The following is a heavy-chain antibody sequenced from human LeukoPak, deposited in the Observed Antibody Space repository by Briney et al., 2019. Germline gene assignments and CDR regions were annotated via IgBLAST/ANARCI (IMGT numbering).Heavy chain of an antibody. D-gene: IGHD3-10*01. J-gene: IGHJ4*02. Sequence: SGTLSLTCTVSGGSISSYYWNWIRQPPGKGLEWIGYIYYSGTTNYNPSLKSRVTILVDTSKNQFSLKLSSVTAADTAVYYCAAGFYYFDYWGQGTLVTVSS. CDR2: IYYSGTT. CDR1: GGSISSYY. V-gene: IGHV4-59*01. CDR3: AAGFYYFDY.